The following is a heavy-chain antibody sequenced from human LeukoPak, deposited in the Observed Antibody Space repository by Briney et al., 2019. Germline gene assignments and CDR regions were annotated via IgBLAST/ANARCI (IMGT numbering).Heavy chain of an antibody. Sequence: GGSLRLSCAASGFTFSSYWMHWVRQAPGKGLEWVANIKQDGSEKYYVDSVRGRFTISRDNAKNSLYLQMNSLRAEDTAVYYCARDGEMATITSWFDPWGQGTLVTVSS. CDR1: GFTFSSYW. J-gene: IGHJ5*02. CDR2: IKQDGSEK. D-gene: IGHD5-24*01. CDR3: ARDGEMATITSWFDP. V-gene: IGHV3-7*03.